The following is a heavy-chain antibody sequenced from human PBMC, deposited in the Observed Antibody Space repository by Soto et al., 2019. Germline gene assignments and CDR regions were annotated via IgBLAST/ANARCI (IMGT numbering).Heavy chain of an antibody. D-gene: IGHD6-13*01. CDR1: GGSTSSDNY. Sequence: PSETLSLTCTVSGGSTSSDNYWSWIRQPPGKGLEWIGHIYYSGNTDYNPSLKSRLAISIDTSKNQFSLKLSSVTAADTAVYFCATEGGDSSAGLYYFDSWGQGSLVTVSS. J-gene: IGHJ4*02. CDR3: ATEGGDSSAGLYYFDS. V-gene: IGHV4-30-4*01. CDR2: IYYSGNT.